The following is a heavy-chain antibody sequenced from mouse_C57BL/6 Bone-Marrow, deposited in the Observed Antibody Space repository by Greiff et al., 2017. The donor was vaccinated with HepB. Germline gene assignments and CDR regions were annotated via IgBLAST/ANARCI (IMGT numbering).Heavy chain of an antibody. V-gene: IGHV1-55*01. D-gene: IGHD1-1*01. Sequence: QVQLQQPGAELVKPGASVKMSCKASGYTFTSYWITWVKQRPGQGLEWIGDIYPGSGSTKYNEKFKGKATLTADKSSSTAYMQLNSLTSEDSAVYFCAKVITLGAYWGQGTLVTVSA. CDR2: IYPGSGST. J-gene: IGHJ3*01. CDR1: GYTFTSYW. CDR3: AKVITLGAY.